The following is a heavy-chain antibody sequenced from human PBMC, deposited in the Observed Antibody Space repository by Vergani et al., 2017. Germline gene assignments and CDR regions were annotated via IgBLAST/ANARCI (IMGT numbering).Heavy chain of an antibody. CDR3: ASSPTSYGDYYYGMDV. CDR2: IYSGGST. Sequence: EVQLVESGGGLIQPGGSLRLSCAASGFTVSSNYMSWVRPAPGKGLGWVSVIYSGGSTYYADSVKGRFTISRDNAKNTLYLQMNSLRAAATAVYYCASSPTSYGDYYYGMDVWGQGTTVTVSS. J-gene: IGHJ6*02. D-gene: IGHD4-17*01. V-gene: IGHV3-53*01. CDR1: GFTVSSNY.